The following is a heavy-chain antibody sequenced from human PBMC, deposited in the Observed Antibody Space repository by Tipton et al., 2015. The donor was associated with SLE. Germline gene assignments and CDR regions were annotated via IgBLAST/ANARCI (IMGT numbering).Heavy chain of an antibody. J-gene: IGHJ2*01. CDR3: ATSGDGDDGSSHWYFDL. V-gene: IGHV4-31*03. Sequence: LRLSCTVSGGSVSSGYYYWSWIRQHPGKGLEWIGYIYYSGSTYYNPSLKSRVTISVDTSKNQFSLKLSSVTAADTAVYYCATSGDGDDGSSHWYFDLWGRGTLVTVSS. CDR1: GGSVSSGYYY. CDR2: IYYSGST. D-gene: IGHD4-17*01.